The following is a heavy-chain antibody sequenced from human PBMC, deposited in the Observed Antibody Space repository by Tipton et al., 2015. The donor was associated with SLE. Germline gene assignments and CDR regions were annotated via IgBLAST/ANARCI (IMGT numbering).Heavy chain of an antibody. J-gene: IGHJ4*02. CDR2: LNPNSGKT. V-gene: IGHV1-8*01. CDR3: ARMGLDSSSSSDH. D-gene: IGHD6-6*01. CDR1: GYTFINYN. Sequence: QLVQSGAEVRKPGASVKVSCKASGYTFINYNVNWVRQASGQGLGWMGWLNPNSGKTGYGQKFQGRVSMTRNTSITTAYMELTSLKSEDTAVYYCARMGLDSSSSSDHWGTGTLVTVSS.